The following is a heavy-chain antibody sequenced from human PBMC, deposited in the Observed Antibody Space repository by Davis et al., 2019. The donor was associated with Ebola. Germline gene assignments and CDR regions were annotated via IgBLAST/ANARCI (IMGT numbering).Heavy chain of an antibody. Sequence: PSETLSLTCTVSGASVSSSIYSWAWVRQSAAEGLEWIATRSYGGSTNGRPSLKGRFTISVDTSKNQFSLELNSVTSADTAIYFCAGQEGDYGEHWGRGTLVTVSS. CDR3: AGQEGDYGEH. J-gene: IGHJ4*02. D-gene: IGHD4-17*01. CDR2: RSYGGST. CDR1: GASVSSSIYS. V-gene: IGHV4-39*01.